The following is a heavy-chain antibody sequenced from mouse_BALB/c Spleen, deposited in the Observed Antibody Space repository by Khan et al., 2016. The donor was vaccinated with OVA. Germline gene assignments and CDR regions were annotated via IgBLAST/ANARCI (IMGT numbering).Heavy chain of an antibody. J-gene: IGHJ4*01. CDR3: ARGGFYAMDY. V-gene: IGHV2-6-1*01. CDR1: GFSLTSFG. CDR2: IWSDGIT. Sequence: QVQLKESGPGLVAPSQSLSITCTISGFSLTSFGVHWVRQPPGKGLEWLVVIWSDGITTYNSAPKSRLSISKDNSKSQVFLKMNSLQNDDTAMYYCARGGFYAMDYWGQGTSVTVSS.